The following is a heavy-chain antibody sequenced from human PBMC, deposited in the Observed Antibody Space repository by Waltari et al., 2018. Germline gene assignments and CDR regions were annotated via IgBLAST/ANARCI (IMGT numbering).Heavy chain of an antibody. Sequence: EVHLVESGGGLVQPGGSLRLSCAVSGFNFNNYYMHWVRQAPGKGLEWVSVINLGGDTYYGDSVKGRFTISRDNSKNTLDLQVTSLRSDDTAVYFCARGRGFIIDTWGHGTLVTVSS. CDR2: INLGGDT. CDR3: ARGRGFIIDT. D-gene: IGHD3-10*01. CDR1: GFNFNNYY. V-gene: IGHV3-66*02. J-gene: IGHJ5*01.